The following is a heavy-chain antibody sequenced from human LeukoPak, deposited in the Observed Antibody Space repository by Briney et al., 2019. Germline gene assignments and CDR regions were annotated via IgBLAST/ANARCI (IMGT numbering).Heavy chain of an antibody. V-gene: IGHV3-7*01. D-gene: IGHD6-13*01. CDR3: ARDGTAAGLYFDL. Sequence: GGSLRLSCAASGFTFSDYWVDWVRQAPGKGLEWVASIRQGGGEKTYVDSVKGRFTISRDNTKNSLYLQMSSLRAEDTAVYYCARDGTAAGLYFDLWGQGTLVTVSS. CDR1: GFTFSDYW. J-gene: IGHJ4*01. CDR2: IRQGGGEK.